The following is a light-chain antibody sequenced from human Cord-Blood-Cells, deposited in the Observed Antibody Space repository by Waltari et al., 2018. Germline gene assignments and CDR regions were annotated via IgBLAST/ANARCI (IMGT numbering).Light chain of an antibody. V-gene: IGKV4-1*01. CDR3: QQYYSTRT. Sequence: DIVMTQSPDSLAVSLGERATIHCKSSQSVLYSSNNKNYLAWYQQKPGQPPKLLIYWASTRESGVPDRFSGSGSGTEFTLTISSLQAEDVAVYYCQQYYSTRTFGQGTKVEIK. J-gene: IGKJ1*01. CDR2: WAS. CDR1: QSVLYSSNNKNY.